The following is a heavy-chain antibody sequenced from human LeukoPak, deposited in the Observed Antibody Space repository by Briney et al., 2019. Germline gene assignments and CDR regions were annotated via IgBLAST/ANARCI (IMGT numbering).Heavy chain of an antibody. CDR1: GYSISSGYY. J-gene: IGHJ4*02. CDR2: MYHSGTT. Sequence: PSETLSLTCTVSGYSISSGYYWVWIRQPPGKGLEWIGSMYHSGTTSYNPSLKSRVTMSADTSKNQFSLELRSVTAADTAVYYCARVLDYYGSGTRDFDYWGQGTLVTVSS. D-gene: IGHD3-10*01. V-gene: IGHV4-38-2*02. CDR3: ARVLDYYGSGTRDFDY.